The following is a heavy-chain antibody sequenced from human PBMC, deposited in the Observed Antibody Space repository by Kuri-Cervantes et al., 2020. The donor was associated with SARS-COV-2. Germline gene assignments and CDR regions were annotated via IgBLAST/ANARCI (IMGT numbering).Heavy chain of an antibody. CDR1: GFTFSSYG. D-gene: IGHD3-22*01. J-gene: IGHJ4*02. Sequence: GESLKISCAASGFTFSSYGMHWVRQAPGKGLEWVAVISYDGSNKYYADSVKGRFTISRDNSKNTLYLQMNSLRAEDTAVYYCAKDRDYYDSSGSSFDYWGQGPVVTVSS. CDR2: ISYDGSNK. CDR3: AKDRDYYDSSGSSFDY. V-gene: IGHV3-30*18.